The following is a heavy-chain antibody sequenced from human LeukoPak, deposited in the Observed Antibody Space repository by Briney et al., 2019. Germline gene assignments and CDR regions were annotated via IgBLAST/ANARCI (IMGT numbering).Heavy chain of an antibody. CDR2: IYHSGST. J-gene: IGHJ5*02. CDR3: ARAQPDDFWSGHRFDP. CDR1: GGSISSGGYS. V-gene: IGHV4-30-2*01. Sequence: SQTLSLTCAVSGGSISSGGYSWSWIRQPPGKGLEWIGYIYHSGSTYYNPSLKSRVTISVDRSKNQFSLKLSSVTAADTAVYYCARAQPDDFWSGHRFDPWGQGTLVTVSS. D-gene: IGHD3-3*01.